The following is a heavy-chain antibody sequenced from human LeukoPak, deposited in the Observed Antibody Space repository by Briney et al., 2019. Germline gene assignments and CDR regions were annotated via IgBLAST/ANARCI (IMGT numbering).Heavy chain of an antibody. CDR3: ARESAAAGTGDDY. CDR1: GYTLTELS. D-gene: IGHD6-13*01. V-gene: IGHV1-24*01. Sequence: GASVKVSCKVSGYTLTELSMHWVRQAPGKGLEWMGGFDPEDGETIYAQKFQGRVTITADESTSTAYMELSSLRSEDTAVYYCARESAAAGTGDDYWGQGTLVTVSS. J-gene: IGHJ4*02. CDR2: FDPEDGET.